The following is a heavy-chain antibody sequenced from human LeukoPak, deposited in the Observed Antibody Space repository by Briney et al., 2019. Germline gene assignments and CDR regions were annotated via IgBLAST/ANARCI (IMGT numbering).Heavy chain of an antibody. J-gene: IGHJ4*02. CDR2: IYYGGNT. D-gene: IGHD1-14*01. CDR3: ATRYNNPWGPFDY. Sequence: PSETLSLTCTVSGASISNYYWSWIRQPPGKGLEWITYIYYGGNTNYNPSLKSRVTISVDTSKNQFSLRLSSVTAADTAVYFCATRYNNPWGPFDYWGQGTQVTVSS. V-gene: IGHV4-59*01. CDR1: GASISNYY.